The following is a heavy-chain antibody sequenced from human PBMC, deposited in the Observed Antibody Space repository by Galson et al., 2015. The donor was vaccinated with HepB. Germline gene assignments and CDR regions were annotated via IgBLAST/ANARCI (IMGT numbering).Heavy chain of an antibody. CDR2: ISAYNGNT. CDR3: ARDFSTVTTQGYYYYGMDV. V-gene: IGHV1-18*04. CDR1: GYTFTSYG. Sequence: SVKVSCKASGYTFTSYGISWVRQAPGQGLEWMGWISAYNGNTNYAQKLQGRVTMTTDTSTSTAYMELRSLRSDDTAVYYCARDFSTVTTQGYYYYGMDVWGQGTTVTVSS. J-gene: IGHJ6*02. D-gene: IGHD4-17*01.